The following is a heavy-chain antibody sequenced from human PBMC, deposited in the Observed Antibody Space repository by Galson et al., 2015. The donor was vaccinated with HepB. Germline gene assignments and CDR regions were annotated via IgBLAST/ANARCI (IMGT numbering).Heavy chain of an antibody. CDR2: ISSSGNNI. J-gene: IGHJ5*02. D-gene: IGHD6-25*01. CDR1: KFTFSDYY. V-gene: IGHV3-11*01. CDR3: ARAALGWFDP. Sequence: SLRLSCAASKFTFSDYYMSWIRQAPGKGLEWISYISSSGNNIYYADSEKGRFTISRDNAKKSLYLQMNSLRAEDTAVYYCARAALGWFDPWGQGTLVTVSS.